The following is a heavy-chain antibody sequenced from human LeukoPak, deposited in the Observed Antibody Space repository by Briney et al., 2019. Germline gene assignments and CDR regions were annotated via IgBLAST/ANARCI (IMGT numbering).Heavy chain of an antibody. CDR2: INPNGGTT. V-gene: IGHV1-46*01. J-gene: IGHJ5*02. Sequence: ASVKVSCKSSGYSFTSHYIHWVRQAPGQGLEWMGRINPNGGTTSSAQKFQGRVTITRDTSTSTVYMELSSLRSEDTAVYYCARGGFGLGVGATRGLNWFDPWGQGTLDTVSS. CDR3: ARGGFGLGVGATRGLNWFDP. D-gene: IGHD1-26*01. CDR1: GYSFTSHY.